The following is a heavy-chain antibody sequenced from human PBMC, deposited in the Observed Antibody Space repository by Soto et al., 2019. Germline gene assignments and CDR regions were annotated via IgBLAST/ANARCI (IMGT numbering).Heavy chain of an antibody. Sequence: GGSLRLSCAASGFTFSSYGMHWVRQAPGKGLEGVAVISYDGSNKYYADSVKGRFTVSRDNSKNTLYLQMNSLRAEDTAVYYCAKDRHRGGGATHPPGFDPWGQGTLVTVSS. J-gene: IGHJ5*02. CDR2: ISYDGSNK. V-gene: IGHV3-30*18. CDR1: GFTFSSYG. CDR3: AKDRHRGGGATHPPGFDP. D-gene: IGHD1-26*01.